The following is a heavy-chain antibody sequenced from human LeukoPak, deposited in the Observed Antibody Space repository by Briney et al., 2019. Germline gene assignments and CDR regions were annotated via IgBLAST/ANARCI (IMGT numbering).Heavy chain of an antibody. CDR1: GYTFTDYY. J-gene: IGHJ4*02. CDR2: SNPNSAGT. Sequence: ASVKLSCKASGYTFTDYYIHWVRQAPGQGIERMGWSNPNSAGTNYAQKFQGRVTRTRDTSISTAYMELSGLRSDDTAVYYCAREGVDWNHSVYYFDYWGQGTLVTVSS. V-gene: IGHV1-2*02. D-gene: IGHD1-1*01. CDR3: AREGVDWNHSVYYFDY.